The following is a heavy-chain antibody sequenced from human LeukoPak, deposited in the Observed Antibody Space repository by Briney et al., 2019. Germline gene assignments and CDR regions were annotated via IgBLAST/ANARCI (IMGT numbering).Heavy chain of an antibody. V-gene: IGHV3-23*01. Sequence: GGSLRLSCAASGFTFSSYAMSWVRQAPGKGLEWVSAISGSGGSTYYADSVKGRFTISRDNSKNTLYLQMNSLRAEDTAVYYCARDEGESSRLDYWGQGTLVTVSS. J-gene: IGHJ4*02. D-gene: IGHD6-13*01. CDR1: GFTFSSYA. CDR2: ISGSGGST. CDR3: ARDEGESSRLDY.